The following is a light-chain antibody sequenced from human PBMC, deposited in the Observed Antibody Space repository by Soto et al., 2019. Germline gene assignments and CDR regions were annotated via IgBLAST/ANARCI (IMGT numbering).Light chain of an antibody. Sequence: QLVLTQPPSASGTPGQRVTISCSGSSSNIGSKFVDWFQQVPGTAPKLLIYRNTQRPSGVPDRFSGSKSGTSASLAISGLRSEDEAYYYCATWDDTLSGVVFGGGTKLTVL. V-gene: IGLV1-47*01. CDR1: SSNIGSKF. CDR2: RNT. J-gene: IGLJ2*01. CDR3: ATWDDTLSGVV.